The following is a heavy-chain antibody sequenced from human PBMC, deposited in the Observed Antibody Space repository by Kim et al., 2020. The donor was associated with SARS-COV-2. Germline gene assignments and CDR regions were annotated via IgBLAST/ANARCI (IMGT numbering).Heavy chain of an antibody. J-gene: IGHJ4*02. CDR3: ARVRGYSGYDYPFDY. V-gene: IGHV4-34*01. D-gene: IGHD5-12*01. CDR1: GGSFSGYY. CDR2: INHSGST. Sequence: SETLSLTCAVYGGSFSGYYWSWIRQPPGKGLEWIGEINHSGSTNYNPSLKSRVTISVDTSKNQFSLKLSSVTAADTAVYYCARVRGYSGYDYPFDYWGQGTLVTVSS.